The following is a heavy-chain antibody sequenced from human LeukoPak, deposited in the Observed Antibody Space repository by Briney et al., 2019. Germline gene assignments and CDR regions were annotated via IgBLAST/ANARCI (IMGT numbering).Heavy chain of an antibody. CDR2: ISAYNGNT. CDR3: ARDPSYSSSSGDAFDI. D-gene: IGHD6-6*01. V-gene: IGHV1-18*01. CDR1: GYTFTSYG. J-gene: IGHJ3*02. Sequence: GASVKVSFKASGYTFTSYGISWVRQAPGQGVEWMGWISAYNGNTNYAQKLQGRVTMTTDTSTSTAYMELRSLRSDDTAVYYCARDPSYSSSSGDAFDIWGQGTMVTVSS.